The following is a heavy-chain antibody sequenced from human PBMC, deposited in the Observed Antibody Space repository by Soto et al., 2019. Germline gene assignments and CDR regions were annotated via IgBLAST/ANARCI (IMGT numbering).Heavy chain of an antibody. CDR1: GGSIRSYH. V-gene: IGHV4-59*01. Sequence: SETLSLTCTVSGGSIRSYHWSWIRQPPGKGLEWIGYIYNSGSTNYNPSLKSRVTISVDTSKNQFSLKLSSVTAADTAVYYCARSRLLWFGLGYWGQGTLVTVSS. J-gene: IGHJ4*02. CDR3: ARSRLLWFGLGY. D-gene: IGHD3-10*01. CDR2: IYNSGST.